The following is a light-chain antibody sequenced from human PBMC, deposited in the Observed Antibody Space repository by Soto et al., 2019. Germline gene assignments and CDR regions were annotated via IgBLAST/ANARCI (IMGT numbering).Light chain of an antibody. CDR1: QSISSY. CDR3: QQSYSTPLT. J-gene: IGKJ4*01. CDR2: AAS. Sequence: DIQMTQSRSSLSSCVGDIVTITCRASQSISSYLNWYQQKPGKAPKLLIYAASSLQSGVPSRFSGSGSGTDFTLTISSLQPEDFATYYCQQSYSTPLTFGGGTKVDIK. V-gene: IGKV1-39*01.